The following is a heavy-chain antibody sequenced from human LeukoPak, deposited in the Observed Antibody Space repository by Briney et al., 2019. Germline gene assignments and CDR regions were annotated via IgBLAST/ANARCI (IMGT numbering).Heavy chain of an antibody. V-gene: IGHV4-61*02. J-gene: IGHJ4*02. D-gene: IGHD5-12*01. Sequence: SQTLSLTCTVSGGPISSGSYYWSWIRQPAGKGLEWLGRIYTSGRHNSNPSLKRRVTISVDTSKNQFSLELSSVTAADTAVYYCARGRSGYDSVSIDYWGQGTLVTVSS. CDR2: IYTSGRH. CDR1: GGPISSGSYY. CDR3: ARGRSGYDSVSIDY.